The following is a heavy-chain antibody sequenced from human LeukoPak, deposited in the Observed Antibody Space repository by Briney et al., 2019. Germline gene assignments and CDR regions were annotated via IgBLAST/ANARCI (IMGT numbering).Heavy chain of an antibody. J-gene: IGHJ4*02. V-gene: IGHV1-2*02. Sequence: ASVKVSCKASGRTFTGYYMHWVRQAPGQGPEWMGWINPNNGGTNYAQKFQGRVTMTRDTSVSTAYVELRRLRSDDTAIYYCATSMNGFSSGSYYFDYWGQGTLVTVSS. D-gene: IGHD3-22*01. CDR2: INPNNGGT. CDR3: ATSMNGFSSGSYYFDY. CDR1: GRTFTGYY.